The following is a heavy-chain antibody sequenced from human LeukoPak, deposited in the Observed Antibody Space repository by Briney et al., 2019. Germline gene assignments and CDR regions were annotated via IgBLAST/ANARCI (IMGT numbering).Heavy chain of an antibody. CDR3: AKVWLGHGDLYDY. D-gene: IGHD4-17*01. CDR2: IKQDGSEI. V-gene: IGHV3-7*03. CDR1: GFTLSSYW. Sequence: PGGSLRLSCAASGFTLSSYWMIWVRQAPGKGLEWVANIKQDGSEIYYVDSVKGRFTISRDNAKNSLYLQMTSLRAEDTAVYYCAKVWLGHGDLYDYWGQGTLVTVSS. J-gene: IGHJ4*02.